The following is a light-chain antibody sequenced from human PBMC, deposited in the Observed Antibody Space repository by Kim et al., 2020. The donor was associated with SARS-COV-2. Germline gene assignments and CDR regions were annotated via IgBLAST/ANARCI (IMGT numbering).Light chain of an antibody. J-gene: IGKJ1*01. CDR3: QQYNNWPST. V-gene: IGKV3-15*01. CDR1: QSVSSN. Sequence: GSPGERATLSCRASQSVSSNLAWYQQKPGQAPRLLIYGASTRATGIPARFSGSGSGTEFTLTISSLQSEDFAVYYCQQYNNWPSTFGQGTKVEIK. CDR2: GAS.